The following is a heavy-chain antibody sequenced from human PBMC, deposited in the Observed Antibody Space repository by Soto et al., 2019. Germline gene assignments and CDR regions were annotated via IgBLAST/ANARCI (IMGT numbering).Heavy chain of an antibody. V-gene: IGHV4-59*01. CDR3: ERGKILTGMEG. CDR2: IYYSGST. CDR1: VFSISSYY. J-gene: IGHJ6*01. Sequence: SDTLSLTCTFSVFSISSYYCSLIRQPPGKGLEWIGYIYYSGSTNYNPSLKSRVNISVDTSKNQFSLKLSSVTAADTAVYYCERGKILTGMEGWGQGTTVNVSS. D-gene: IGHD3-9*01.